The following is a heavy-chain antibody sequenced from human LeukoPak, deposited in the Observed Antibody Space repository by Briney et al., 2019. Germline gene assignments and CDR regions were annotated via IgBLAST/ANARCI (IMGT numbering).Heavy chain of an antibody. CDR3: AKAPGGIVGY. D-gene: IGHD3-16*01. Sequence: PGRSLRLSCAASGFTFDNYAMHWVRQAPGKGLEWVSAITGSGGSTYYADSVKGRFTISRDNSKNTVYLQMNSLRADDTAVYYCAKAPGGIVGYWGQGTLVTVSS. CDR2: ITGSGGST. CDR1: GFTFDNYA. J-gene: IGHJ4*02. V-gene: IGHV3-23*01.